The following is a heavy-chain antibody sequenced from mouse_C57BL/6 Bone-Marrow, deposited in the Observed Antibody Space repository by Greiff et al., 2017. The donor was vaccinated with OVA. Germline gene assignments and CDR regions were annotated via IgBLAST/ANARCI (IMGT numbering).Heavy chain of an antibody. V-gene: IGHV5-17*01. Sequence: EVQRVESGGGLVKPGGSLKLSCAASGFTFSDYGMHWVRQAPEKGLEWVAYISSGSSTIYYADTVKGRFTISRDNAKNTLFLQMTSLRSEETAMYYCATSHDYDVEYYFDYWGQGTTLTVSS. J-gene: IGHJ2*01. CDR2: ISSGSSTI. D-gene: IGHD2-4*01. CDR1: GFTFSDYG. CDR3: ATSHDYDVEYYFDY.